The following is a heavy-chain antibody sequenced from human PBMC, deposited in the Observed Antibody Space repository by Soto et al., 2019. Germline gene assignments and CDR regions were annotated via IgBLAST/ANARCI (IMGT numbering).Heavy chain of an antibody. CDR1: GYTFTSYG. Sequence: ASVKVSCKASGYTFTSYGISWVRQAPGQGLEWMGWINPYNGNTKYAQKLQGRVTMTTDTSTSTAYMELRSLRSDDTAVYYCARDAAVGLFDYWGQGTLVTISS. J-gene: IGHJ4*02. CDR3: ARDAAVGLFDY. V-gene: IGHV1-18*01. CDR2: INPYNGNT. D-gene: IGHD1-26*01.